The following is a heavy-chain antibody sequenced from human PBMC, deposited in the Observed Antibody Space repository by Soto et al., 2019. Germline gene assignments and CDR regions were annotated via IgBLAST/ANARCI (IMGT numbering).Heavy chain of an antibody. V-gene: IGHV4-31*03. CDR3: SRGILV. D-gene: IGHD2-15*01. CDR1: GGSMNSGGYC. Sequence: QVQLQESGPGLVKPSQTLSLTCTVSGGSMNSGGYCWNWIRQHPGEGLEWIGCISYGGTTSYNPSLKSRVTISVHTSKNQFSLKLSSVTAADTAVYYCSRGILVWGQGTLITVSS. J-gene: IGHJ4*02. CDR2: ISYGGTT.